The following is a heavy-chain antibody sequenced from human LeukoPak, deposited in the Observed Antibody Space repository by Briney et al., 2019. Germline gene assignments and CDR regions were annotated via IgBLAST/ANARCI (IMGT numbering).Heavy chain of an antibody. Sequence: GVSLKISCKGSGYSFTTYWIAWVRQMPGKGLEWMGIIYPGDSDTRYSPSFQGQVTISADKSISTAYLQWSSLKASDTAMYYCARPNNGWYDYFDYWGQGTLVTVSS. CDR1: GYSFTTYW. CDR2: IYPGDSDT. V-gene: IGHV5-51*01. CDR3: ARPNNGWYDYFDY. J-gene: IGHJ4*02. D-gene: IGHD6-19*01.